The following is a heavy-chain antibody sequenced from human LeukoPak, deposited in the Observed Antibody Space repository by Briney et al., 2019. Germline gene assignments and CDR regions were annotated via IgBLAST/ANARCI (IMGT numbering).Heavy chain of an antibody. Sequence: SETLSLTCAVYGGSFSGYYGSWIRQPPGKGLEWIGEINHSGSTNYNPSLKSRVTISVDTSKNQFSLKLSSVTAADTAVYYCARVAPYIVVVVAATRVGAFDIWGQGTMVTVSS. D-gene: IGHD2-15*01. CDR1: GGSFSGYY. CDR3: ARVAPYIVVVVAATRVGAFDI. V-gene: IGHV4-34*01. J-gene: IGHJ3*02. CDR2: INHSGST.